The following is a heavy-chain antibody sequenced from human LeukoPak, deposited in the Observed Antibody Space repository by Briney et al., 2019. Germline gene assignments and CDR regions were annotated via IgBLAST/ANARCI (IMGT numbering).Heavy chain of an antibody. Sequence: QPGGSLRLSCAASGFTVSSNYMSWVRQAPGKGLEWVSVIYSGGSTYYADSVKGRFTISRQNSKNTLDLQMNSLRPEDTAVYYCARSITAYCSGGSCYPYFDYWGQGTLVTVSS. J-gene: IGHJ4*02. V-gene: IGHV3-53*04. CDR2: IYSGGST. CDR3: ARSITAYCSGGSCYPYFDY. D-gene: IGHD2-15*01. CDR1: GFTVSSNY.